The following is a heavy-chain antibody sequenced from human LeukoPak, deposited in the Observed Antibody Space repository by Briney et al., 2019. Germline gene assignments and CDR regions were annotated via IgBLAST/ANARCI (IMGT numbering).Heavy chain of an antibody. CDR3: AKASWGTYAFDI. CDR1: GFTFSSYG. J-gene: IGHJ3*02. Sequence: GGSLRLSCAASGFTFSSYGMHWVRQAPGKGLEWVAFIRLDGSDNYYADSVRGQFTISRDNSKNTLYLQMNSLRADDTAVYYCAKASWGTYAFDIWGQGTMVTVSS. V-gene: IGHV3-30*02. CDR2: IRLDGSDN. D-gene: IGHD3-16*01.